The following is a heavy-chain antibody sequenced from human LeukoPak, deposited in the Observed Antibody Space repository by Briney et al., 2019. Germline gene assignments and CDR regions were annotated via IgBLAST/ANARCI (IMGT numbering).Heavy chain of an antibody. CDR1: GFTFSDYY. V-gene: IGHV3-11*01. CDR3: ARLSAVGGTLFDY. J-gene: IGHJ4*02. D-gene: IGHD6-19*01. CDR2: ISTGSSTT. Sequence: GGSLRLSCPASGFTFSDYYMSWIRQAPGRGLECVSYISTGSSTTYYVDSVKGRFTISRDNAKNSLYLQMNSLRAEDTAVYYCARLSAVGGTLFDYWGQGTLVTVSS.